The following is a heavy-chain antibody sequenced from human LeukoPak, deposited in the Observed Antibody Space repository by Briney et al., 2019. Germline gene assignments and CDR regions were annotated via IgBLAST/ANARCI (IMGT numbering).Heavy chain of an antibody. J-gene: IGHJ4*02. Sequence: GGSLRLSSAAPRFTFSNYGMHWVRQAPGKGLEWVAVIWYDGNNKYYADSVKGRFTISRDNSKSTLYLQMNSLRDEDTAVYYCAREGGAGATTPIDWGQGTLVTVSS. V-gene: IGHV3-33*01. CDR2: IWYDGNNK. D-gene: IGHD1-26*01. CDR1: RFTFSNYG. CDR3: AREGGAGATTPID.